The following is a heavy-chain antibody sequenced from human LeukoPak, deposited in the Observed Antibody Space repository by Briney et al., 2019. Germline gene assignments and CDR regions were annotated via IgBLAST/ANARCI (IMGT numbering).Heavy chain of an antibody. CDR2: ISGSGGTT. D-gene: IGHD6-13*01. CDR3: AKDNLAAAPTVEGDY. Sequence: PGGSLRLSCAASGFTFSSYAMSWVRQAPGKGLEWVAVISGSGGTTYYADSVKGRFTISRDNSKNTVDLQMESLRAEDTAVYYCAKDNLAAAPTVEGDYWGQGTLVTVSS. V-gene: IGHV3-23*01. CDR1: GFTFSSYA. J-gene: IGHJ4*02.